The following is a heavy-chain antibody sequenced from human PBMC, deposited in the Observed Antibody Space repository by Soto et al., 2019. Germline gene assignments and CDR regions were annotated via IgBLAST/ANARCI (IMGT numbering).Heavy chain of an antibody. J-gene: IGHJ4*02. CDR1: GGSISSGGHY. D-gene: IGHD4-17*01. CDR3: ARTGDYIADYYFDY. V-gene: IGHV4-31*03. Sequence: SETLSLTCTVSGGSISSGGHYWSWIRQHPGKGLEWIGYIYYSGSTYYNPSLKSRVTISVDTSKNQFSLKVSSVTAADTAVYYCARTGDYIADYYFDYWGQGTLVTVSS. CDR2: IYYSGST.